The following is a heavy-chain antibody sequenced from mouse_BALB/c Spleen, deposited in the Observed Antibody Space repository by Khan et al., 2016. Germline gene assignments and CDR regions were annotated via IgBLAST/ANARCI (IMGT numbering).Heavy chain of an antibody. CDR1: GYTFTSSL. V-gene: IGHV1S81*02. Sequence: GAERVKPGTSVSCSCKPLGYTFTSSLIYWVNRGPGKGLEGIGGINLSNGCTNFKEKFKNKATLTVDKSSTTAYMQLSSLTSEDSAVYWCTREPFAYWGQGTLVTVSA. CDR3: TREPFAY. CDR2: INLSNGCT. J-gene: IGHJ3*01.